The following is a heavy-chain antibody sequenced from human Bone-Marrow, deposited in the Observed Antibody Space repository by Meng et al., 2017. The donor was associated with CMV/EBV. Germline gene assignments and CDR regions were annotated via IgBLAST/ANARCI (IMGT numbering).Heavy chain of an antibody. CDR2: INHSGST. J-gene: IGHJ5*02. CDR3: ARPITIFGVGPANWFDP. D-gene: IGHD3-3*01. CDR1: GGSFSGYY. V-gene: IGHV4-34*01. Sequence: SETLSLTCAVYGGSFSGYYWSWIRQPPGKGLEWIGEINHSGSTNYNPSLKSRVTISVDTSKNQFSLKLSSVTAADTAVYYCARPITIFGVGPANWFDPWGQGTLVTVSS.